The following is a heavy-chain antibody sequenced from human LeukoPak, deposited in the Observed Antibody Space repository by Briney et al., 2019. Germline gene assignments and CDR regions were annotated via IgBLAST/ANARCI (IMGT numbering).Heavy chain of an antibody. Sequence: KTSETLSLTCAVYGGSFSGYYWSWIRQPPGKGLEWIGEINHSGSTNYDPSLKSRVTISVDTSKNQFSLKLSSVTAADTAVYYCARVILGPPYSGSYYFDYWGQGTLVTVSS. CDR1: GGSFSGYY. V-gene: IGHV4-34*01. J-gene: IGHJ4*02. CDR3: ARVILGPPYSGSYYFDY. CDR2: INHSGST. D-gene: IGHD1-26*01.